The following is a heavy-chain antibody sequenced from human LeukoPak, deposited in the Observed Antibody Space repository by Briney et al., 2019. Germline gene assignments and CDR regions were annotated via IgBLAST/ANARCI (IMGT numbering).Heavy chain of an antibody. Sequence: GGSLRLSCAASGFTFSSYWMSWVRQAPGKGLEWVANIKQDGSEKYYVDSVKGRFTISRDNAKNSLYLQMNSLRAEDTAVYYCAKDLGSGYYNYFDYWGQGTLVTVSS. CDR1: GFTFSSYW. V-gene: IGHV3-7*01. D-gene: IGHD3-22*01. J-gene: IGHJ4*02. CDR3: AKDLGSGYYNYFDY. CDR2: IKQDGSEK.